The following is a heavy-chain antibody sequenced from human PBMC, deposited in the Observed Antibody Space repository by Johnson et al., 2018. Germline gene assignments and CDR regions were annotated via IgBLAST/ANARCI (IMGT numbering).Heavy chain of an antibody. J-gene: IGHJ6*02. CDR3: ARVGGNSYGYGMDV. CDR1: GFTFSSYA. CDR2: IYSGAST. D-gene: IGHD5-18*01. V-gene: IGHV3-66*01. Sequence: EVQLVESGGGVVQPGRSLRLSCAASGFTFSSYAMHWVRQAPGKGLEWVSVIYSGASTYYADSVKGRFTISRDNSKNTLYLQMNSLRAEDTAVYYCARVGGNSYGYGMDVWGQGTTVTVSS.